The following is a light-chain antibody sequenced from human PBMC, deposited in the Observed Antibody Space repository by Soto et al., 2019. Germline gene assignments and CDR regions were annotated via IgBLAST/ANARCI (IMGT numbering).Light chain of an antibody. CDR3: QQYNSWLWT. Sequence: EVVMTQSPATLSASPGERVILSCRASQNIGSNLAWYQQRPGQAPRLLIYDASSRAAGVPERFSASGSGTEFTLIISSLQSEDSAVYYCQQYNSWLWTFGQGTKVDIK. CDR2: DAS. J-gene: IGKJ1*01. V-gene: IGKV3D-15*01. CDR1: QNIGSN.